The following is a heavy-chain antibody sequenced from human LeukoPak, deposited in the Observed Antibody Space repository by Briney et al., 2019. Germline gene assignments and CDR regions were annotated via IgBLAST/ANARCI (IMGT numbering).Heavy chain of an antibody. V-gene: IGHV3-23*01. CDR3: AKRGVVIRVILVGFHKEAYYFDS. D-gene: IGHD3-22*01. CDR2: ISGSGGGT. Sequence: RGSLRLSCGVSGITVSNYGMSWVRHAPGKGLEWVAGISGSGGGTNYADSVKGRFTISRDNFKNTLYLQMNSLRAEDTAVYFCAKRGVVIRVILVGFHKEAYYFDSWGQGALVTVSS. CDR1: GITVSNYG. J-gene: IGHJ4*02.